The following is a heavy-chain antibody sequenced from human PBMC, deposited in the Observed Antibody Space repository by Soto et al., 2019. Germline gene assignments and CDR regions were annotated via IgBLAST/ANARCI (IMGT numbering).Heavy chain of an antibody. D-gene: IGHD5-12*01. Sequence: QVQLQESGPGLVKPSGTLSLSCAVSGGSVSNNNWWSWVRQSPGNGLEWIGEIHHSGGTAYNPSLERRAPLSVDKSKNELSLRLNYVTAADTAVYYCTKNSAYALDYWGLGILVTVSS. CDR1: GGSVSNNNW. CDR3: TKNSAYALDY. V-gene: IGHV4-4*02. CDR2: IHHSGGT. J-gene: IGHJ4*02.